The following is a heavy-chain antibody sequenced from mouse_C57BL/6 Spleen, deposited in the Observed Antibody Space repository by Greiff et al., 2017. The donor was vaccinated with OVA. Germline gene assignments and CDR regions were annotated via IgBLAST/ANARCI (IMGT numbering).Heavy chain of an antibody. CDR1: GYSFTGYY. CDR3: ARNYCGSSYYFDY. CDR2: INPSTGGT. V-gene: IGHV1-42*01. Sequence: VQLQQSGPELVKPGASVKISCKASGYSFTGYYMNWVKQSPEKSLEWIGEINPSTGGTTYNQKFKAKATLTVDKSSSTAYMQLKSLTSEDSAVYYCARNYCGSSYYFDYWGQGTTLTVSS. D-gene: IGHD1-1*01. J-gene: IGHJ2*01.